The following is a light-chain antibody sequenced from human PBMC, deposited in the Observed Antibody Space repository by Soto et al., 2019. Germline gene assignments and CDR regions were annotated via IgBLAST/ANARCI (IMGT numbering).Light chain of an antibody. CDR3: AASDASMSACV. J-gene: IGLJ1*01. CDR1: DSNIVSNS. V-gene: IGLV1-47*02. CDR2: YHN. Sequence: QSLLTQPPSASGTAGDVVTISCSGGDSNIVSNSVYWYQHLPRMAPKLIIYYHNKRPSGVPDRFSGSRSGTSSSLAIVGLRSEDEAVYYCAASDASMSACVFGNGTKVPVL.